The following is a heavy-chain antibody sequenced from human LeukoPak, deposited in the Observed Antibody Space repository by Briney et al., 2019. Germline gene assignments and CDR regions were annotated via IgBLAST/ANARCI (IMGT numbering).Heavy chain of an antibody. CDR1: GGSFSGYY. J-gene: IGHJ5*02. Sequence: SETLSLTCAVYGGSFSGYYWSWIRQPPGKGLEWIGEINHSGSTNYDPSLKSQVTISVDTSKNQFSLKLSSVTAADTAVYYCARVVGDFWSGYHNWFDPWGQGTLVTVSS. V-gene: IGHV4-34*01. CDR2: INHSGST. D-gene: IGHD3-3*01. CDR3: ARVVGDFWSGYHNWFDP.